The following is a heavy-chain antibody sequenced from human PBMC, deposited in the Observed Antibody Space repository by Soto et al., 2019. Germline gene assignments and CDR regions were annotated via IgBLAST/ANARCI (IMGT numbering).Heavy chain of an antibody. CDR3: XXXXXXXGSCYWFSFSGMDV. J-gene: IGHJ6*02. D-gene: IGHD2-15*01. CDR2: IYWDDDK. V-gene: IGHV2-5*02. CDR1: GFSLSTSGVG. Sequence: QITLKESGPTLVKPTQTLTLTCTFSGFSLSTSGVGVAWIRQPPGKALEWLALIYWDDDKRYRPSLECRLTXXXXXXXXXXXXXXXXXXXXXXXXXYCXXXXXXXGSCYWFSFSGMDVWGQGTTVTVSS.